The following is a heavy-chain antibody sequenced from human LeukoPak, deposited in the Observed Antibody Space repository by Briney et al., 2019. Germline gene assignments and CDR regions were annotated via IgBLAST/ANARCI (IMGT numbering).Heavy chain of an antibody. D-gene: IGHD1-26*01. Sequence: SETLSLTCTVSGGSISGYYWSWIRQPPGKGLEWIGYIYYSGSTNYNPSLKSRVTISVDTSKNQFSLKLSSVTAADTAVYYCASRLWELLTMDYWGQGTLVTVSS. CDR1: GGSISGYY. V-gene: IGHV4-59*08. CDR2: IYYSGST. CDR3: ASRLWELLTMDY. J-gene: IGHJ4*02.